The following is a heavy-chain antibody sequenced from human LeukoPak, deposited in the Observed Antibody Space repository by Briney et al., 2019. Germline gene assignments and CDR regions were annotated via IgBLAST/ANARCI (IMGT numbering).Heavy chain of an antibody. J-gene: IGHJ6*02. CDR3: ARLIAAARLRMDV. Sequence: SETLSLTCAVYGGSFSGYYWSWIRQPPGKGLEWIGEINHSGSTNYNPSLKSRVTISVDTSKNQFSLKLSSVTAADTAVYYCARLIAAARLRMDVWGQGTTVTVSS. D-gene: IGHD6-13*01. CDR1: GGSFSGYY. V-gene: IGHV4-34*01. CDR2: INHSGST.